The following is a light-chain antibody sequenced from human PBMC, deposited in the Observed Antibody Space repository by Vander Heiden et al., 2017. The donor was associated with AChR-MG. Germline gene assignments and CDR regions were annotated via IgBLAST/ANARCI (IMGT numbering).Light chain of an antibody. CDR3: QQYNNWLWT. V-gene: IGKV3-15*01. J-gene: IGKJ1*01. CDR2: GAS. Sequence: EIVITPSPATLSVSPGERATLSCRASETISSNLAWYQQKPGHAPRLLIYGASTRATGIPAMFSGSGSGTEFTLTISSLQSEDFAVYYCQQYNNWLWTFGQGTKVEFK. CDR1: ETISSN.